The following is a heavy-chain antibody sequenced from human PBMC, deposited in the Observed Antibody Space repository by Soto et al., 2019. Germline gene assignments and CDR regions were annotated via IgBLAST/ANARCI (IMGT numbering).Heavy chain of an antibody. J-gene: IGHJ4*02. Sequence: AGGSLRLSCAASGFTFSSYGMHWVRQAPGKGLEWVAVISYDGSNKYYADSVKGRFTISRDNSKNTLYLQMNSLRAEDTAVYYCAKAPIQLWLGGYFDYWGQGTLVTVS. D-gene: IGHD5-18*01. CDR1: GFTFSSYG. CDR3: AKAPIQLWLGGYFDY. CDR2: ISYDGSNK. V-gene: IGHV3-30*18.